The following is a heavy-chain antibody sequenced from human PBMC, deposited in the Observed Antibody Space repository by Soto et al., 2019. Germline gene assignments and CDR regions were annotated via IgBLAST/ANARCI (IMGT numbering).Heavy chain of an antibody. Sequence: GGALRLSCAASGGTFSSYSMNWVRQAPGKGLEWVSYISSSSSTIYYADSVKGRFTISRDNAKNSLYLQMNSLRDEDTAVYYCARDRVRGYSYGPLGGMDVWGQGTTVTVSS. D-gene: IGHD5-18*01. J-gene: IGHJ6*02. V-gene: IGHV3-48*02. CDR3: ARDRVRGYSYGPLGGMDV. CDR2: ISSSSSTI. CDR1: GGTFSSYS.